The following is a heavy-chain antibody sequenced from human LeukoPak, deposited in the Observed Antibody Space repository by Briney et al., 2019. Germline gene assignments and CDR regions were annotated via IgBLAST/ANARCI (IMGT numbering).Heavy chain of an antibody. CDR3: APIAIRSGY. Sequence: GGSLRLSCTASGFTVSSDYMSWVRQAPGKGLEWVSVVYSGGNTYYADSVKGRFTISRDNSKNTLYLQMNSLRAEDTAVYYCAPIAIRSGYWGQGTLVTVSS. J-gene: IGHJ4*02. CDR2: VYSGGNT. V-gene: IGHV3-66*01. D-gene: IGHD3-9*01. CDR1: GFTVSSDY.